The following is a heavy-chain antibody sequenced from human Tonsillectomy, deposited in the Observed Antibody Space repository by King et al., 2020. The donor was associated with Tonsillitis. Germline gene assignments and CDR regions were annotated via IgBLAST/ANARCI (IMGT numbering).Heavy chain of an antibody. CDR1: GYNFSSHR. J-gene: IGHJ4*02. CDR2: IDPSDSYI. Sequence: VQLVESGAEVKKPGESLKISCKGSGYNFSSHRISWVRQMPGKGLEWMGWIDPSDSYITYSPSFEGLVTISGDKSISTAYLQWSSLKASDTAIYYCARHPPYGDYAWFAYWGQGTLVTVSS. V-gene: IGHV5-10-1*03. D-gene: IGHD4-17*01. CDR3: ARHPPYGDYAWFAY.